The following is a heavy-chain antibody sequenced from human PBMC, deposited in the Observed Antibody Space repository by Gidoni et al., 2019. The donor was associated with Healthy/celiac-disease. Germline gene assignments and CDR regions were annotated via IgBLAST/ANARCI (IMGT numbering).Heavy chain of an antibody. CDR1: GFTFSGSD. CDR2: IRSKANSYAT. Sequence: EVQLVESGGGLVQPGGSLQLSCAASGFTFSGSDMPWVGQAAGKGLEWVGRIRSKANSYATAYAASVKGRCTISRDDSKNTAYLQMNSLKTEDTAVYYCTRLPYYYYGMDVWGQGTTVTVSS. J-gene: IGHJ6*02. CDR3: TRLPYYYYGMDV. V-gene: IGHV3-73*02.